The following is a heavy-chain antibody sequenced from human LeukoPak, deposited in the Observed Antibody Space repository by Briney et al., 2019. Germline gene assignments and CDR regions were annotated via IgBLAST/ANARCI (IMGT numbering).Heavy chain of an antibody. CDR1: GGSISSGDYY. V-gene: IGHV4-30-4*08. J-gene: IGHJ4*02. D-gene: IGHD3-10*01. CDR2: IYYSGST. CDR3: ARGGFGRNNYYGSGSYYNSAKPLGY. Sequence: PSQTLSLTCTVSGGSISSGDYYWSWIRQPPGKGLEWIGYIYYSGSTYYNPSLKSRVTISVDTSKNQFSLKLSSVTAADTAVYYCARGGFGRNNYYGSGSYYNSAKPLGYWGQGTLVTVSS.